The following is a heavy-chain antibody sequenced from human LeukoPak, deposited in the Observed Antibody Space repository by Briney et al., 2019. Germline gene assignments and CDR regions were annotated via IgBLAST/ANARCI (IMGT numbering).Heavy chain of an antibody. CDR1: GFTFSTYE. J-gene: IGHJ4*02. CDR2: ISSSSYI. Sequence: PGGSLRLSCAASGFTFSTYEMNWVRQAPGKGLEWVSSISSSSYIYYADSVKGRFTISRDNAKNSLYLQMNSLRAEDTAVYYCAREFTDFDYWGQGTLVTVSS. V-gene: IGHV3-21*01. D-gene: IGHD3-16*01. CDR3: AREFTDFDY.